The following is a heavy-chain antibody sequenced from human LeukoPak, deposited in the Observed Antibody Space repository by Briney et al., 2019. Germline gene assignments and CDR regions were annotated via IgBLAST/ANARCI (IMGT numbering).Heavy chain of an antibody. J-gene: IGHJ4*02. Sequence: GGSLRLSCAASGFIFSSYGMHWVRQAPGKGLEWVAFMRSDGSDKNYADSVKGRFTISRDNSKNTLYLQMNSLRVEDTAVYYCAKHDSNYWGQGNLVTVSS. D-gene: IGHD3-22*01. CDR2: MRSDGSDK. CDR3: AKHDSNY. V-gene: IGHV3-30*02. CDR1: GFIFSSYG.